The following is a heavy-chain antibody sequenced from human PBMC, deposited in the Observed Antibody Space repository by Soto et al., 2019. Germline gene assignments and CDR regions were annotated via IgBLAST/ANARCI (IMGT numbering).Heavy chain of an antibody. CDR3: ARDSRGFDP. CDR1: GFTFRNYG. Sequence: QEQLVESGGGVVQPGRSLRLSCVASGFTFRNYGMHWVRQAPGKGLEWVALIGYDENKKWYADSVKGRFTISRDNSKNTLYVQMNSLRPEDTAVYYCARDSRGFDPWGQGTLVTVSS. CDR2: IGYDENKK. V-gene: IGHV3-33*01. J-gene: IGHJ5*02.